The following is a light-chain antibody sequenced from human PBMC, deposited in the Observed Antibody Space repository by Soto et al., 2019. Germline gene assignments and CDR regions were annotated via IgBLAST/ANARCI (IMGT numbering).Light chain of an antibody. Sequence: QPVLTQSPSASASLGASVKLTCTLSSGHSSYAIAWHQQQPEKGPRYLMKLNSDGSHSKGDGIPDRFSGSSSGAERYLTISSLQAEDEGDYYCQTWGTGIPWVFVGGTKLTVL. CDR1: SGHSSYA. V-gene: IGLV4-69*01. CDR2: LNSDGSH. J-gene: IGLJ3*02. CDR3: QTWGTGIPWV.